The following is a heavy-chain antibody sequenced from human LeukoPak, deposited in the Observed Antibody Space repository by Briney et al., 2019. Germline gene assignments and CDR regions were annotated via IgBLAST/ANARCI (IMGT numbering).Heavy chain of an antibody. V-gene: IGHV7-4-1*02. D-gene: IGHD6-13*01. J-gene: IGHJ4*02. Sequence: ASVKVSCKASGYTFTSNAMNWVRQAPGQGREWMGWINTNTGNPTYAQGFTGRFVFSLDTSVSTAYLQISSLKAEDTAVYYCARGYLNKYSSSWYYWGQGTLVTVSS. CDR1: GYTFTSNA. CDR3: ARGYLNKYSSSWYY. CDR2: INTNTGNP.